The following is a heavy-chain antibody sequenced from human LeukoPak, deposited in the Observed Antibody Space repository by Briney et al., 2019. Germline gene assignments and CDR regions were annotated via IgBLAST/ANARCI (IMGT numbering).Heavy chain of an antibody. V-gene: IGHV4-34*01. D-gene: IGHD1-1*01. J-gene: IGHJ4*02. CDR1: GGSFSGYY. CDR3: AREVTTGTTFDY. CDR2: INHSGST. Sequence: PSETLSLTCAVYGGSFSGYYWSWIRQPPGKGLEWIGEINHSGSTNYNPSLKSRVTISVDTSKNQFSLQLNSVTPEDTAVYYCAREVTTGTTFDYWGQGTLVTVSS.